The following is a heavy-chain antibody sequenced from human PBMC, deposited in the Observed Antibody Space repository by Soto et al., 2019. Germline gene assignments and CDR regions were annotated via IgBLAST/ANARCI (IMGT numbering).Heavy chain of an antibody. J-gene: IGHJ4*02. CDR2: VYYNGIT. V-gene: IGHV4-59*11. D-gene: IGHD7-27*01. Sequence: QVQLQESGPGLVKPSETLSLTCTVSGGSNNNHYWSWIRQPPGKGLEWLGYVYYNGITNYNPSLKSRVTMSVDTSKNQVSLNLTSLTAADTATYYCARANWYSEYWGQGIPVTVSS. CDR1: GGSNNNHY. CDR3: ARANWYSEY.